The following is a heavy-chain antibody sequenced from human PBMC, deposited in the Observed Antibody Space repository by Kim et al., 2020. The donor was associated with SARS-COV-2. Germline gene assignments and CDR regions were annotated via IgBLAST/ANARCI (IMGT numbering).Heavy chain of an antibody. Sequence: SETLSLTCAVYGGSFSGYYWSWIRQPPGKGLEWIGEINNSGSTNYNPSLKSRVTISVDTSKSQSSLKLSTVTAADTAVYYCARVRGGTFLLGYYYYGMD. V-gene: IGHV4-34*01. CDR1: GGSFSGYY. J-gene: IGHJ6*01. CDR2: INNSGST. D-gene: IGHD2-15*01. CDR3: ARVRGGTFLLGYYYYGMD.